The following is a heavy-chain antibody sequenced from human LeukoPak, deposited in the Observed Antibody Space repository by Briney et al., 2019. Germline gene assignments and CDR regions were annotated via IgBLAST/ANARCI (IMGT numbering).Heavy chain of an antibody. D-gene: IGHD1-26*01. Sequence: PSETLSLTCAVYGGSFSGYYWSWIRQPPGKGLEWIGEINHSGSTNYNPSLKSRVTIPVDTSKNQFSLKLSSVAAADTAVYYCARGRGGATIYWGQGTLVTVSS. J-gene: IGHJ4*02. V-gene: IGHV4-34*01. CDR3: ARGRGGATIY. CDR2: INHSGST. CDR1: GGSFSGYY.